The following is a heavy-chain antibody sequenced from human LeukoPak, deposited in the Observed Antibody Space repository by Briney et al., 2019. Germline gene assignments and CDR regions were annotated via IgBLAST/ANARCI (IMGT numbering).Heavy chain of an antibody. Sequence: SQTLSLTCTVSGGSISSGGYYWSWIRQHPGKGLEWIGYIYYSGSTYYNPSLKSRVTISVDTSKNQFSLKLSSVTAADTAVYYCTSPSGYKGYYGMDVWGKGTTVTVSS. CDR2: IYYSGST. V-gene: IGHV4-31*03. CDR1: GGSISSGGYY. J-gene: IGHJ6*04. D-gene: IGHD5-12*01. CDR3: TSPSGYKGYYGMDV.